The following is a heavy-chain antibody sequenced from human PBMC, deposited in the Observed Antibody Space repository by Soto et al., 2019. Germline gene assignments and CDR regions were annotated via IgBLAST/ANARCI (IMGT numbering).Heavy chain of an antibody. Sequence: QVQLVESGGGLVKPGGSLRLSCAASGFTFSDFYMSWIRQAPGKGLEWISYIISSGTTTYYTDSVKGRFPISRENAKNSLYLQINTRRDEDTAVYLCARVWGGGGSALISWGQGTLSTASS. CDR2: IISSGTTT. J-gene: IGHJ5*02. CDR1: GFTFSDFY. V-gene: IGHV3-11*01. D-gene: IGHD3-16*01. CDR3: ARVWGGGGSALIS.